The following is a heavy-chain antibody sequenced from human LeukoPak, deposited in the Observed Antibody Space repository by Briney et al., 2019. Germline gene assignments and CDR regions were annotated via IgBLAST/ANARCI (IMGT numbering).Heavy chain of an antibody. CDR2: IGSSSEAI. CDR1: GFTFSSYS. J-gene: IGHJ4*02. CDR3: ARSGYYIDY. Sequence: GGSLRLSCAASGFTFSSYSMNWVRQAPGKGLEWVSYIGSSSEAIYYADSMKGRFTISRDNAQNSLYLQMNSLRAEDTAVYYCARSGYYIDYWGQGTLVTVSS. V-gene: IGHV3-48*01. D-gene: IGHD3-9*01.